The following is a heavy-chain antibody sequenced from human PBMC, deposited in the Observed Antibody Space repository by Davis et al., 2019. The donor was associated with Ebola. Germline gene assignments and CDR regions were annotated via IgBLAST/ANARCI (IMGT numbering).Heavy chain of an antibody. CDR2: ISYDGSNK. D-gene: IGHD2-15*01. J-gene: IGHJ4*02. Sequence: GESLKISCAASGFTFNSYGMHWVRQAPGKGLEWVALISYDGSNKDYADSVKGRFTISRDNSKNTLYLQMNSLRVEDTAVYYCAKAADDCSGGRCPFDYWGQGTLVTVSS. CDR3: AKAADDCSGGRCPFDY. CDR1: GFTFNSYG. V-gene: IGHV3-30*18.